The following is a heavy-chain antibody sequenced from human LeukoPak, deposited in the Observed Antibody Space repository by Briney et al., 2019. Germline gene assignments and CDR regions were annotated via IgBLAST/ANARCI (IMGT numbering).Heavy chain of an antibody. J-gene: IGHJ4*02. CDR2: ISSSSSTI. V-gene: IGHV3-48*04. CDR1: GFTFSSYS. CDR3: ARDFGGEVDY. Sequence: GGSLRLSCAASGFTFSSYSMNWVRQAPGKGLEWVSYISSSSSTIYYADSVKGRFTISRDNAKNSLYLQMNSLRAEDTAVYYCARDFGGEVDYWGQGTLVTVSS. D-gene: IGHD3-16*01.